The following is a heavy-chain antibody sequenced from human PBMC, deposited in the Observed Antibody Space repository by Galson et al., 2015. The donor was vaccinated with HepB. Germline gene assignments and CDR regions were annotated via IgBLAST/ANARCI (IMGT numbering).Heavy chain of an antibody. CDR1: GLSVSSSY. J-gene: IGHJ4*02. CDR3: AKGKYYFDY. CDR2: IYSGGST. Sequence: SLRLSCAPSGLSVSSSYMSWVRQAPGNGLEWVSGIYSGGSTFYADSVKGRFTISSDSSKNTLFLQMNSLKAEDTAVYYWAKGKYYFDYWGPGTLVTVSS. V-gene: IGHV3-53*01. D-gene: IGHD3-10*01.